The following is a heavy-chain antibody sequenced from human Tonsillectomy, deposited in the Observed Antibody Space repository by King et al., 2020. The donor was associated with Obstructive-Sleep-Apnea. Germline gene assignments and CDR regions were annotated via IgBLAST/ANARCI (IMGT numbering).Heavy chain of an antibody. CDR1: GFTVSSTY. D-gene: IGHD5-18*01. CDR2: LYSGGAT. CDR3: ARGLGYSYGYSFDY. J-gene: IGHJ4*02. Sequence: VQLVESGGGLVQPGGSLRLSCAVSGFTVSSTYMSCVRKAPGKGLDWVSTLYSGGATDYADSVKGRFTISRDTSKNTLYLQMNSLRAEDTAVYFCARGLGYSYGYSFDYWGQGTLVTVSS. V-gene: IGHV3-66*01.